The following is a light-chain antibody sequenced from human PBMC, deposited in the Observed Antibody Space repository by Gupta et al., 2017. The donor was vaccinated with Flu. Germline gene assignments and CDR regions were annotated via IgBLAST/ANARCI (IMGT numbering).Light chain of an antibody. J-gene: IGKJ4*01. CDR1: QSVSTY. CDR2: DAS. V-gene: IGKV3-11*01. Sequence: EIVLTQSPATLFLSPGERATLSCRASQSVSTYLAWYQQKPGQAPRLLIYDASNRATGIPARFSGSGAGTDFTLTISSLEPEDFALYYCQQRSNWPPGLTFGGGTXVEIK. CDR3: QQRSNWPPGLT.